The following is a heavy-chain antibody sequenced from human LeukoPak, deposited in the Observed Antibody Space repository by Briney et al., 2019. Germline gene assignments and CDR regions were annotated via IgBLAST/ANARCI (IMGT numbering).Heavy chain of an antibody. D-gene: IGHD4-11*01. V-gene: IGHV1-69*13. CDR2: SIPIFGTA. CDR3: ARDRVTTVTVHYYYYGMDV. Sequence: ASVKVSCKASGGTFSSYAISWERQAPGQGLELMGGSIPIFGTANYAQKFQGRVTITADESTSTAYMELSSLRSEDTAVYYCARDRVTTVTVHYYYYGMDVWGQGTTVTVSS. J-gene: IGHJ6*02. CDR1: GGTFSSYA.